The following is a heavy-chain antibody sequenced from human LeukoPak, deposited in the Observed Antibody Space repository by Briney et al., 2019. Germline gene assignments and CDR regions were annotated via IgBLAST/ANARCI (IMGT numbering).Heavy chain of an antibody. CDR1: GYTFTDYY. CDR3: ARGSGLRLAFDI. D-gene: IGHD2-15*01. J-gene: IGHJ3*02. CDR2: INPNSGGT. V-gene: IGHV1-2*02. Sequence: ASVKVSCKASGYTFTDYYMHWVRQAPGQGLEWLGWINPNSGGTNYAQKFQGRVTMTWDTSISTAYMELSSLRSDDTAVYSCARGSGLRLAFDIWGQGTMVTVS.